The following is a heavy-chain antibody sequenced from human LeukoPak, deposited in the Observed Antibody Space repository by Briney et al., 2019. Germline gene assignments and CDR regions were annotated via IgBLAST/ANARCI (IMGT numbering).Heavy chain of an antibody. CDR2: IRNDGRNK. CDR1: GFTFSNYG. V-gene: IGHV3-30*02. D-gene: IGHD3-22*01. CDR3: AKDARSSGYYFLWGLCFD. J-gene: IGHJ4*02. Sequence: GGSLRLSCAASGFTFSNYGMHWVRQAPGKGLEWVAFIRNDGRNKYYAGSVKGRFTISRDNSKNTLYLQMNSLRAEDTAVYYCAKDARSSGYYFLWGLCFDWGQGTLVTVSS.